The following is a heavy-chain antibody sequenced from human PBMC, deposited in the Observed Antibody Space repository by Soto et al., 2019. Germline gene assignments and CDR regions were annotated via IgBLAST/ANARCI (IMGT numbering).Heavy chain of an antibody. D-gene: IGHD1-26*01. V-gene: IGHV2-70*11. CDR3: ARISGSYGGGYYYYGMDV. J-gene: IGHJ6*02. CDR2: IDWDDDK. Sequence: VSGPTLVNPTQTLTLTCTFSGFSLSTSGMCVSWIRQPPGKALEWLARIDWDDDKYYSTSLKTRLTISKDTSKNQVVLTMTNMDPVDTATYYCARISGSYGGGYYYYGMDVWGQGTTVTVSS. CDR1: GFSLSTSGMC.